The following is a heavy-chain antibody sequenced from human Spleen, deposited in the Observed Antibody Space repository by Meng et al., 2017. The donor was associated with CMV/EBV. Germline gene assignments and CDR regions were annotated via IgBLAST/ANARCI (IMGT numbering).Heavy chain of an antibody. CDR3: AHSVTMIALR. CDR1: RFSLSPSGVG. D-gene: IGHD3-22*01. V-gene: IGHV2-5*01. CDR2: IYWHDDK. J-gene: IGHJ4*02. Sequence: LPCPFSRFSLSPSGVGVGWIRQPPGKALEWLALIYWHDDKRYSPSLKSRLTITKDTSKNQVVLTMTNMDPVDTATYYCAHSVTMIALRWGQGTLVTVSS.